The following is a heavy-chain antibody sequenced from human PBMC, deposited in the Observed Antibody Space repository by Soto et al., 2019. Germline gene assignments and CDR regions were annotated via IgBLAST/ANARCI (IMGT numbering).Heavy chain of an antibody. D-gene: IGHD2-8*01. CDR2: ISFAGANK. V-gene: IGHV3-30*18. J-gene: IGHJ6*02. CDR1: GFVFADYG. CDR3: AKDTLYPVVSYFYYGLDV. Sequence: PGGSLRLSCAASGFVFADYGVHWVRQAPGKGLEWVAVISFAGANKFYADSVKGRFTSSRDNSNNTLYLQMSSLRTEDTAVYYCAKDTLYPVVSYFYYGLDVWGQGTTVTVSS.